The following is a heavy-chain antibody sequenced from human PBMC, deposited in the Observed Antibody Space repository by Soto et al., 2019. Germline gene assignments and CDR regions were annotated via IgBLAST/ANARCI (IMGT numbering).Heavy chain of an antibody. CDR3: AKGGRMARSGMDV. D-gene: IGHD3-16*01. CDR2: ISWDGGST. Sequence: EVQLVESGGVVVQPGGSLRLSCAASGFTFDDYAMHWVRQAPGKGLEWVSLISWDGGSTYYADSVKGRFTISRDNSKNSLYLQMNSLRAEDTALYYCAKGGRMARSGMDVWGQGTTVTVSS. J-gene: IGHJ6*02. CDR1: GFTFDDYA. V-gene: IGHV3-43D*04.